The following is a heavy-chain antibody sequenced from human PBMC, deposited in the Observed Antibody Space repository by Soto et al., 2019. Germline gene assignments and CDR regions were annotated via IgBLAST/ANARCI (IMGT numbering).Heavy chain of an antibody. J-gene: IGHJ2*01. V-gene: IGHV3-23*01. Sequence: EVQLLESGGGLVQPGGSLRLSCAASGFTFSSYAMSWVRQAPGKGLEWVSAISGSGGSTYYADSVKGRFTISRDNSKNRLYMQMNCLRGEFTAVYYCAKDYGDYDWYFDLWGRGTLVTVSS. D-gene: IGHD4-17*01. CDR3: AKDYGDYDWYFDL. CDR1: GFTFSSYA. CDR2: ISGSGGST.